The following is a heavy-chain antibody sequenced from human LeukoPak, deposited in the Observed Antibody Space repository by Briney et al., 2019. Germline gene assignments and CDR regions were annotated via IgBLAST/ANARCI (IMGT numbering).Heavy chain of an antibody. CDR2: INPNSGGT. Sequence: ASVKVSCKASGYTFTGYYMHWVRQAPGQGLEWMGWINPNSGGTNYAQKFQGRVTMTRDTSISTAYMELSRLRSDDTAVYYCARGTRVIVVVPAAQCPYWGQGTLVTVSS. CDR1: GYTFTGYY. CDR3: ARGTRVIVVVPAAQCPY. D-gene: IGHD2-2*01. J-gene: IGHJ4*02. V-gene: IGHV1-2*02.